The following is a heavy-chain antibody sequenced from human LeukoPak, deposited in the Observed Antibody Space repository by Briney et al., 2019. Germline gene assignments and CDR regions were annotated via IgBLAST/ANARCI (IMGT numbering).Heavy chain of an antibody. D-gene: IGHD3-3*01. J-gene: IGHJ6*03. Sequence: SETLSLTCTVSGGSISSGSYYWSWIRQPAGKGLEWIGRIYTSGSTNYNPSLKSRVTISVDTSKNQFSLKLSSVTAADTAVYYCARGVFDYYYYYMDVWGKGTTVTVSS. V-gene: IGHV4-61*02. CDR2: IYTSGST. CDR3: ARGVFDYYYYYMDV. CDR1: GGSISSGSYY.